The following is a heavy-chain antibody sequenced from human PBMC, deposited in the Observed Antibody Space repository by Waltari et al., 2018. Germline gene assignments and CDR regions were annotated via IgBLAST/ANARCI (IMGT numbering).Heavy chain of an antibody. CDR3: VRDFDY. V-gene: IGHV3-7*01. Sequence: EVQLVESGGDLVQPGGSLRLSCNASGFMFGAYWLSWVRQAPGKGLEWLANIKQDGSEKFYVDSVKGRFTISRDNGKNSLYLQMNSLRAEDTADYYCVRDFDYWGQGTQVSVSS. CDR2: IKQDGSEK. CDR1: GFMFGAYW. J-gene: IGHJ4*02.